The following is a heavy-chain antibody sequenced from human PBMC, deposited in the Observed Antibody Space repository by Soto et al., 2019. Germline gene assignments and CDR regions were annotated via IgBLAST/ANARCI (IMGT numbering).Heavy chain of an antibody. J-gene: IGHJ6*02. CDR2: IDPSDSYT. V-gene: IGHV5-10-1*01. CDR1: GYSFTSYW. CDR3: ARRALDTYSYSGMDV. Sequence: PVQSLKISCKGSGYSFTSYWISWVRQMTGKGLEWMGRIDPSDSYTNYSPSFQGHAAISADKSISTAYLQWSSLKASDTAMYYCARRALDTYSYSGMDVWGQGTRVTV. D-gene: IGHD3-9*01.